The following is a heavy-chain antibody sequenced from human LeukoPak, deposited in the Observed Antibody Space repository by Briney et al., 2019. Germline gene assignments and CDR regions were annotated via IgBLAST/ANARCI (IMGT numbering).Heavy chain of an antibody. Sequence: PSETLSLTCAVSGGSISSSNRWSWVRQPPGKGLEWIGEIYHSGSTNYNPSLKSRVTISVDKSKNQFSLKLSSVTAADTAVYYCARVGGYYGSGSRRLYYFDYWGQGTLVTVSS. J-gene: IGHJ4*02. CDR2: IYHSGST. CDR1: GGSISSSNR. D-gene: IGHD3-10*01. V-gene: IGHV4-4*02. CDR3: ARVGGYYGSGSRRLYYFDY.